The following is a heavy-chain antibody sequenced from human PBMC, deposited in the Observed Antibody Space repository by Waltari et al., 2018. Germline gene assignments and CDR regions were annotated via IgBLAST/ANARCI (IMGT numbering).Heavy chain of an antibody. J-gene: IGHJ4*02. D-gene: IGHD3-16*01. Sequence: EVQLMESGGDLVQPGGSLRLSCLVAGFTFNTFWRNWVRQAPGKGLVWVSRINNEGTYTTYADSVKGRFTISRDNAKNTLYLQMNSLRVEDTAVYYCGGGGLDGAAYWGQGTLVNVSS. CDR1: GFTFNTFW. CDR3: GGGGLDGAAY. V-gene: IGHV3-74*01. CDR2: INNEGTYT.